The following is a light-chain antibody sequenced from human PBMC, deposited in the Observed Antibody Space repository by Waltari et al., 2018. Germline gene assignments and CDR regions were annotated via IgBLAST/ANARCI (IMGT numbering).Light chain of an antibody. J-gene: IGKJ4*01. CDR2: DAP. CDR3: QQYDNLLSLT. V-gene: IGKV1-33*01. CDR1: QDISNY. Sequence: DIQMTQSPSSLSASVGDRVTITCQASQDISNYLNWYQQKPGKAHKHHIHDAPNLETGVPSXXSGSGSGTDFTFTISSLQPEDIATYYCQQYDNLLSLTFGGGTKVEIK.